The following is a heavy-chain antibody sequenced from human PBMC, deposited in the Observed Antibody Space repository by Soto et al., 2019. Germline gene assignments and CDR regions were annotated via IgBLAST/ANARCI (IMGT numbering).Heavy chain of an antibody. J-gene: IGHJ2*01. CDR2: MNPNSGNT. CDR3: ARVWKGGVTQIFVLVFGTYHDLVWVTASPSTDL. D-gene: IGHD3-3*01. V-gene: IGHV1-8*01. CDR1: GYTFTSYD. Sequence: ASVKVSCKASGYTFTSYDINWVRQATGQGLEWMGWMNPNSGNTGYAQKFQGRVTMTRNTSISTAYMELSSLRSEDTAVYYCARVWKGGVTQIFVLVFGTYHDLVWVTASPSTDL.